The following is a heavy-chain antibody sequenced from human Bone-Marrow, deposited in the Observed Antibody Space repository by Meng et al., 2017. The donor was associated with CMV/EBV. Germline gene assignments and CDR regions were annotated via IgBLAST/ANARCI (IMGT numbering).Heavy chain of an antibody. V-gene: IGHV1-2*02. CDR3: ARGAYYGGNSKVFSY. J-gene: IGHJ4*02. Sequence: ASVKVSCKTSGYTFTGYQMDWVRQAPGQGLEWMGWINPNSGGTNYAQKFQGRVTMTRDTSISTAYMELSRLRSDDTAVYYRARGAYYGGNSKVFSYWGQGKLVTVSS. CDR1: GYTFTGYQ. CDR2: INPNSGGT. D-gene: IGHD4-23*01.